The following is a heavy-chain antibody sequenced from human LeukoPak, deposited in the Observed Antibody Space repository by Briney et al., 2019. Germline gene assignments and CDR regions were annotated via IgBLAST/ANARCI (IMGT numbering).Heavy chain of an antibody. Sequence: PGGSLRLSCTASGFTFGDYAMSWVRQAPGKGLEWVGFIRSKAYGGTTEYAASVKGRFTISRDDSKSIASLQMNSLKTDDTAVYYCTRGRQVWTPYYFDYWGQGTLVTVSS. D-gene: IGHD2-21*01. CDR1: GFTFGDYA. CDR3: TRGRQVWTPYYFDY. CDR2: IRSKAYGGTT. V-gene: IGHV3-49*04. J-gene: IGHJ4*02.